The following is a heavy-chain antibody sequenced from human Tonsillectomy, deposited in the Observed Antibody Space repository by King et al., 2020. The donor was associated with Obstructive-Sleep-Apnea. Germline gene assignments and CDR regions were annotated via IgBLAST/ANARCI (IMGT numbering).Heavy chain of an antibody. J-gene: IGHJ5*02. CDR3: AREVGACSSTSCYQWFDP. D-gene: IGHD2-2*01. Sequence: QLVQSGAEVKKPGASVKVSCKASGYTFTSYGISWVRQAPGQGLEWMGWISPYNGNTNYAQKLQGRVTMTTDTSTSTAYMDLRSLRSDDTAVYYCAREVGACSSTSCYQWFDPWGQGTLVTVSS. CDR1: GYTFTSYG. V-gene: IGHV1-18*04. CDR2: ISPYNGNT.